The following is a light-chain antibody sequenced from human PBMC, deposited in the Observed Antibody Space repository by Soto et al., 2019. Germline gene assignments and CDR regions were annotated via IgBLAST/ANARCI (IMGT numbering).Light chain of an antibody. CDR3: QQSNSYSGT. V-gene: IGKV1-5*01. Sequence: DIPMTQSPSTLSASVGDRVTITCRASQSISSWLAWYQQKPGKAPKLLIYDASSLESGVPSRFSGSGSGTDSTLTISSLQPDDFASYYCQQSNSYSGTFGQGTKVEIK. CDR2: DAS. J-gene: IGKJ1*01. CDR1: QSISSW.